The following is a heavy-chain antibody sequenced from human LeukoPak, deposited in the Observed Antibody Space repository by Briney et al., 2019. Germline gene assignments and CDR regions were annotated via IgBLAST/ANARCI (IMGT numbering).Heavy chain of an antibody. V-gene: IGHV4-59*01. CDR2: IYYSGST. CDR3: ARAITGTTYAFNI. CDR1: GGSITSYY. J-gene: IGHJ3*02. D-gene: IGHD1-20*01. Sequence: SETLSLTCTGSGGSITSYYWNWIRQPPGKGLEWIGYIYYSGSTNYNPSLKSRVTISVDTSKNQFSLKLSSVTAADTAVYYCARAITGTTYAFNIWGQGTMVTVSS.